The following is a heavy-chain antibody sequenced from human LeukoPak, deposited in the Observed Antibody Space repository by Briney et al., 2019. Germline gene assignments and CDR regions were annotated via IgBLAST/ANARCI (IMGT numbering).Heavy chain of an antibody. CDR2: ISAYNGNT. V-gene: IGHV1-18*01. Sequence: GASVKVSCKASGYTFTSYGISWVRQAPGQGLEWMGWISAYNGNTNYAQKLQGRVTMTTDTSTSTAYMELRSLRSDDTAVYYCARADKLLWFGELLVSLYYYGMDVWGQGTTVTVSS. J-gene: IGHJ6*02. CDR3: ARADKLLWFGELLVSLYYYGMDV. D-gene: IGHD3-10*01. CDR1: GYTFTSYG.